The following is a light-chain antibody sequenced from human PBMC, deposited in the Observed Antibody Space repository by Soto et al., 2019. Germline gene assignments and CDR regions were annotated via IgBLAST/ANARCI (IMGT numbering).Light chain of an antibody. J-gene: IGKJ1*01. CDR3: QQYNSYST. CDR1: QSISSW. Sequence: DSQRTQSPSTLSASVGDRVTITCRASQSISSWLAWYQQKPGKAPKLLIYDASSLESGVPSRFSGSGSGTEFTLTISSLQPDDFATYYCQQYNSYSTFGQGTKVDIK. V-gene: IGKV1-5*01. CDR2: DAS.